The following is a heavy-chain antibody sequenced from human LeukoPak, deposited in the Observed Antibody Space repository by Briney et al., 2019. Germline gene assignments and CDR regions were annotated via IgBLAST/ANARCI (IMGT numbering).Heavy chain of an antibody. CDR2: IWYDGSNK. CDR3: ARSCSGGSCYYCGMDV. CDR1: GFTFSSYG. J-gene: IGHJ6*04. Sequence: GGSLRLSCAASGFTFSSYGMHWVRQAPGKGLEWVAVIWYDGSNKYYADSVKGRFTISRDNSKNTLYLQMNSLRAEDTAVYYCARSCSGGSCYYCGMDVWGKGTTVTVSS. D-gene: IGHD2-15*01. V-gene: IGHV3-33*01.